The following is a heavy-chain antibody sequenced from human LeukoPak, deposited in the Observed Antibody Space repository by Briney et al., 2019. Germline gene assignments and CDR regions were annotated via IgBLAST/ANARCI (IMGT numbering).Heavy chain of an antibody. CDR3: VSDELRYPLD. CDR2: ISYDGSNK. J-gene: IGHJ4*02. V-gene: IGHV3-30-3*01. D-gene: IGHD3-9*01. CDR1: GFTFSSYA. Sequence: HTGGSLRLSCAASGFTFSSYAVHWVRQAPGKGLEWVAVISYDGSNKYYADSVKGQFTISRDNSKNTLYLQMNSLRAEDTAVYYCVSDELRYPLDWGQGTLVTVSS.